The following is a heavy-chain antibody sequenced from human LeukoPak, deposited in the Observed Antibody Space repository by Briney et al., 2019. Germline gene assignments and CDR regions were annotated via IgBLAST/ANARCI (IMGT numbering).Heavy chain of an antibody. V-gene: IGHV3-21*01. J-gene: IGHJ3*02. CDR3: ARVRYFDWFPDAFDI. CDR2: ISSSSSYI. D-gene: IGHD3-9*01. Sequence: PGGSLRLSCAASGFTFSSYSMNWVRHAPGKGLEWVSSISSSSSYIYYADSVKGRFTISRDNAKNSLYLQMNSLRAEDTAVYYCARVRYFDWFPDAFDIWGQGTMVTVSS. CDR1: GFTFSSYS.